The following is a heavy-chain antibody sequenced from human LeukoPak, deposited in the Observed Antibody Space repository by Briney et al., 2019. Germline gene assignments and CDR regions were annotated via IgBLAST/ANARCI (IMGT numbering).Heavy chain of an antibody. V-gene: IGHV4-38-2*02. CDR1: GYSISSGYY. CDR2: IYHSGST. Sequence: SETLSLTCTVSGYSISSGYYWGWIRQPPGKGLEWIGSIYHSGSTYYNPSLKSRVTIPVDTSKNQFSLKLSSVTAADTAVYYCARARSSYGSGSYLFDYWGQGTLVTVSS. CDR3: ARARSSYGSGSYLFDY. J-gene: IGHJ4*02. D-gene: IGHD3-10*01.